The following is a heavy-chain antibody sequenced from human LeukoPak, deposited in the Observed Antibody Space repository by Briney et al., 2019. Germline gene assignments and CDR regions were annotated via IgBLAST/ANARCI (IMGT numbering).Heavy chain of an antibody. CDR3: ARAPYGDAPFDY. J-gene: IGHJ4*02. CDR1: GGSISSGGYY. D-gene: IGHD4-17*01. V-gene: IGHV4-31*03. CDR2: IYYRGST. Sequence: PSETLSLTCTVSGGSISSGGYYWSWIRQHPGKGLEWSGYIYYRGSTYYNPSLKSRVTISVDTSKHQFSLKLSSVTAADTAVYYCARAPYGDAPFDYWGQGTLVTVSS.